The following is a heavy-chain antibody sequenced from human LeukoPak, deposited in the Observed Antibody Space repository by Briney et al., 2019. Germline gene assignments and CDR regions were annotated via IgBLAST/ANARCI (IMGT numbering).Heavy chain of an antibody. J-gene: IGHJ4*02. V-gene: IGHV3-53*01. CDR1: GFTVSYNY. CDR2: IYSGGST. D-gene: IGHD2-15*01. Sequence: PGGSLRLSCAASGFTVSYNYMSWVRQAPGKGLEWVSAIYSGGSTHYADSVKGRFTISRDNSKNTLYLQMNSLRAEDTAVYYCARAPQDIVVVVAATPVDYWGQGTLVTVSS. CDR3: ARAPQDIVVVVAATPVDY.